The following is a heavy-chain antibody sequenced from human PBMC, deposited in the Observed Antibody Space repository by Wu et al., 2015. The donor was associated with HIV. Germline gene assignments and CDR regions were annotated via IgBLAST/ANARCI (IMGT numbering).Heavy chain of an antibody. CDR1: GGTFSGYS. CDR2: IIPIFNAA. V-gene: IGHV1-69*13. D-gene: IGHD3-10*01. Sequence: QVQLVQSGAEVKKPGSSVKVSCRTSGGTFSGYSFSWVRQAPGQGLEWMGRIIPIFNAANYAQKFQGRITITADESTSTVYMEVSNLRSEDTAVYYCARDQGTSNPLGHSWGQGTLVSVSS. CDR3: ARDQGTSNPLGHS. J-gene: IGHJ4*02.